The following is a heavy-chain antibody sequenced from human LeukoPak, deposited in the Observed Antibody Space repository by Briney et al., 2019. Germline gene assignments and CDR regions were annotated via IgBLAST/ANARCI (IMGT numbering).Heavy chain of an antibody. V-gene: IGHV3-30-3*02. CDR1: GFTFSSYA. CDR2: ISYDGSNK. CDR3: AKLFGTVPIDY. Sequence: GGSLRLSCAASGFTFSSYAMHWVRQAPGKGLEWVAVISYDGSNKYYADSVKGRFTISRDNSKNTLYLQMNSLRAEDTAVYYCAKLFGTVPIDYWGQGTLVTVSS. D-gene: IGHD3-10*01. J-gene: IGHJ4*02.